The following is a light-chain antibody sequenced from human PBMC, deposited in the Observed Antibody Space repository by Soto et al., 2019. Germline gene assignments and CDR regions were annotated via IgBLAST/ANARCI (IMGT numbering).Light chain of an antibody. J-gene: IGKJ5*01. CDR1: ESISRH. CDR2: AAS. CDR3: QQTYSTLSLT. Sequence: DIQMTQSPSSLSASVGDRVTITCRASESISRHLNWYQQKPGKAPKILIYAASSLQTGVPSRFRRSGSGTDFTLTITNLQPEDFATYYCQQTYSTLSLTFGQGTRLDIK. V-gene: IGKV1-39*01.